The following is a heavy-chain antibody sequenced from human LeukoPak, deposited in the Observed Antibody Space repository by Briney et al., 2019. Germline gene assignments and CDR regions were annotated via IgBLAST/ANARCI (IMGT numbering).Heavy chain of an antibody. J-gene: IGHJ4*02. CDR1: GFTVSSNY. V-gene: IGHV3-53*01. CDR2: IYSGGST. D-gene: IGHD5-24*01. Sequence: GGSLRLSCAASGFTVSSNYMSWVCQAPGKGLEWVSVIYSGGSTYYADSVKGRFTISRDNSKNTLYPQMNSLRAEDTAVYYCARVPLGDGYNSNPFDYWGQGTLVTVSS. CDR3: ARVPLGDGYNSNPFDY.